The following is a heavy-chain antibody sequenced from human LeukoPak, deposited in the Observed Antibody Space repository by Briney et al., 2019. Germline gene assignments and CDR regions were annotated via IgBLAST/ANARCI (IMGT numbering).Heavy chain of an antibody. CDR3: AREAPRGMATIL. CDR2: IYAGGST. J-gene: IGHJ4*02. Sequence: GGSLRLSCAASGFTVSSNYMSWVRQAPGKGLEWVSVIYAGGSTYYADSVKGRFTISRDNSKNTLYLQMNSLRAEDTAVYYCAREAPRGMATILWGQGTLVTVSS. D-gene: IGHD5-24*01. CDR1: GFTVSSNY. V-gene: IGHV3-66*02.